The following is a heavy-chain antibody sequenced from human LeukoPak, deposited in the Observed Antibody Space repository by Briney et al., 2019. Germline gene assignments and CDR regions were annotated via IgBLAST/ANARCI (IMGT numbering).Heavy chain of an antibody. CDR1: GYTFTGYY. CDR3: ARLTDFDWPYFDY. CDR2: INPNSGGT. J-gene: IGHJ4*02. Sequence: GASVKVSCKASGYTFTGYYMHWVRQAPGQGLEWMGRINPNSGGTNYAQKFQGRVTMTRDTSISTAYMELGGLRSDDTAIYYCARLTDFDWPYFDYWGQGTLVTVTS. V-gene: IGHV1-2*06. D-gene: IGHD3-9*01.